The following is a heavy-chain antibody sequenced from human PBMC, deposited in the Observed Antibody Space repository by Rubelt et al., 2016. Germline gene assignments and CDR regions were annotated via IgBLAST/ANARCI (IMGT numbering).Heavy chain of an antibody. J-gene: IGHJ4*02. Sequence: QVQLVQSGAEVKKPGSSVKVSCKASGGTFSSYAISWVRQAPGQGLEWMGWISAYNGNTNYAQKLQGRVTMTRDTSTSTVYMELSSLRSEDTAVYYCARTKTVEMATIPLAYWGQGTLVTVSS. D-gene: IGHD5-24*01. CDR3: ARTKTVEMATIPLAY. CDR1: GGTFSSYA. CDR2: ISAYNGNT. V-gene: IGHV1-18*01.